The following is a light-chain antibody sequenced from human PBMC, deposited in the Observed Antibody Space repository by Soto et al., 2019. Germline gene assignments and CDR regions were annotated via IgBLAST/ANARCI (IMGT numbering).Light chain of an antibody. J-gene: IGLJ1*01. CDR2: EVT. Sequence: SVLTQAPSASGSPGQSVTISCTGTSSDVGGYNYVSWYQQHPGKAPQLMIYEVTKRPSGVPDRFSGSKSGNTASLTVSGLQAEDEADYYCISYAGSNNFVFGTGTKVTVL. CDR1: SSDVGGYNY. V-gene: IGLV2-8*01. CDR3: ISYAGSNNFV.